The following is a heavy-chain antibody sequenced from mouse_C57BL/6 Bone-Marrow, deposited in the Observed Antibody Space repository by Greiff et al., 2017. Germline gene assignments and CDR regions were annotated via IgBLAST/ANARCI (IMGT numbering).Heavy chain of an antibody. J-gene: IGHJ2*01. Sequence: EVKLVESGGGLVKPGGSLKLSCAASGFTFSSYAMSWVRQTPEKRLEWVATISDGGSYTYYPDNVKGRFTISRDNAKNNLYLQMSHLKSEDTAMYYWARSIYFAYFDYWGQGTTLTVSS. CDR3: ARSIYFAYFDY. D-gene: IGHD2-1*01. CDR1: GFTFSSYA. CDR2: ISDGGSYT. V-gene: IGHV5-4*03.